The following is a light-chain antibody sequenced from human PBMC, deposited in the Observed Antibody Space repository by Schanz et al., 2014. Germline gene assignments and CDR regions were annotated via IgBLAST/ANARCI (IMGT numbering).Light chain of an antibody. Sequence: QSALTQPRSVSGSPGQSVTISCTGTNSDVGGYDYVSWYQQHPGKAPKLMIYDVSKRPSGVPDRFSGSKSGNTASLTISGLQADDEADYYCHSYDSLSGAVFGGGTKLTVL. J-gene: IGLJ3*02. CDR3: HSYDSLSGAV. CDR1: NSDVGGYDY. CDR2: DVS. V-gene: IGLV2-11*01.